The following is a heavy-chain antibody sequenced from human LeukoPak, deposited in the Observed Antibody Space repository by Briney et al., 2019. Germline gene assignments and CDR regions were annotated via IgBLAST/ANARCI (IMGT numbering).Heavy chain of an antibody. CDR3: ARDGSSSYYYYGMDV. D-gene: IGHD6-13*01. Sequence: GGSLRLSCAASGFTFSSYSINWVRQAPGKGLEWVSSISSSSSYIYYADSVKGRFTISRDNAKNSLYLQMNSLRAEDTAVYYCARDGSSSYYYYGMDVWGQGTTVTVSS. V-gene: IGHV3-21*01. CDR1: GFTFSSYS. CDR2: ISSSSSYI. J-gene: IGHJ6*02.